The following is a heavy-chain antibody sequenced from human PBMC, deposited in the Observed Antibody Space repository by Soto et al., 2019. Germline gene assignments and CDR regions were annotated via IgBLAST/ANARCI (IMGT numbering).Heavy chain of an antibody. CDR2: ISGSGGST. CDR3: VKDAGKGQYYYYYMDV. CDR1: GFTFSSYA. J-gene: IGHJ6*03. Sequence: GGSLRLSCAASGFTFSSYAMSWVRQAPGKGPEWVSAISGSGGSTYYADSVKGRFTISRDNSKNTLYLQMNSLRAEDTAVYYCVKDAGKGQYYYYYMDVWGKGTTVTVSS. D-gene: IGHD6-13*01. V-gene: IGHV3-23*01.